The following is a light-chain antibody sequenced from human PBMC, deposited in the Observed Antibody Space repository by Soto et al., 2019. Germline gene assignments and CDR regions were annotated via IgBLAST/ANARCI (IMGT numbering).Light chain of an antibody. CDR1: QSVRSN. Sequence: EIVMTQSPATLSVSPGERATLSCRASQSVRSNLAWYQQKPGQAPRLLIYGAYTRATDIPARFSGSGSGTEFTLTISSLQPDDFATYYCQQYNSYSWTFGQGTKVDIK. J-gene: IGKJ1*01. CDR3: QQYNSYSWT. V-gene: IGKV3-15*01. CDR2: GAY.